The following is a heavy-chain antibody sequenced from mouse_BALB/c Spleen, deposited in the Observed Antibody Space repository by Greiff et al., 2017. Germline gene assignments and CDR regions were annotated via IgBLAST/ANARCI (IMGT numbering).Heavy chain of an antibody. CDR2: INPSNGRT. D-gene: IGHD4-1*01. Sequence: QQSCKASGYTFTSYWMHWVKQRPGQGLEWIGEINPSNGRTNYNEKFKSKATLTVDKSSSTAYMQLSSLTSEDSAVYYCARRGFWDGYAMDYWGQGTSVTVSS. CDR3: ARRGFWDGYAMDY. V-gene: IGHV1S81*02. CDR1: GYTFTSYW. J-gene: IGHJ4*01.